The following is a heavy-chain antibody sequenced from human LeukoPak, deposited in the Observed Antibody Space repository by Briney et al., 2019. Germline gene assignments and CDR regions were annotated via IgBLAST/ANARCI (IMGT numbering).Heavy chain of an antibody. D-gene: IGHD2/OR15-2a*01. J-gene: IGHJ4*02. Sequence: GGSLRLSCAASGFTFSGAAMHWVRQASGKGLEWVGRIRTKPDNYATAYAASVEGRFTISRDDSKNTAYLQMNSLKTEDTAVYYCTRLEGDCTTRSCPDYWGQGTLVTVSS. V-gene: IGHV3-73*01. CDR3: TRLEGDCTTRSCPDY. CDR2: IRTKPDNYAT. CDR1: GFTFSGAA.